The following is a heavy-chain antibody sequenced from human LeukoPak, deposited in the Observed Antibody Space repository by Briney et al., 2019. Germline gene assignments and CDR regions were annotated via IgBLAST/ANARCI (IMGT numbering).Heavy chain of an antibody. CDR2: ISGSGVNT. Sequence: GGSLRLSCAASGFTFSSYAISWVRQAPGKGLEWVSSISGSGVNTYYSDSVKGRFTVSRDNSKSTLNLQMNSLRAEDTALYFCAKIPGFSSYDSSGYPIDYWGQGTLVTVSS. CDR3: AKIPGFSSYDSSGYPIDY. D-gene: IGHD3-22*01. V-gene: IGHV3-23*01. J-gene: IGHJ4*02. CDR1: GFTFSSYA.